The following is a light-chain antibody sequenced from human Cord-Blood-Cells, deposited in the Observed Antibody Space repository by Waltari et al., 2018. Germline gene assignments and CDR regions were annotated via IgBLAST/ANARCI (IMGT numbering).Light chain of an antibody. CDR1: SGSVSTSYY. V-gene: IGLV8-61*01. Sequence: QTVVTQEPSFSVSPGGTVTLTCGLSSGSVSTSYYPSWYQQTPGQAPRTLIFSTNPRSSGVPDRFSGSILGSKAALTITGAQADDGSDYYCVLYMGSGISVFDGGTKLTVL. CDR3: VLYMGSGISV. CDR2: STN. J-gene: IGLJ3*02.